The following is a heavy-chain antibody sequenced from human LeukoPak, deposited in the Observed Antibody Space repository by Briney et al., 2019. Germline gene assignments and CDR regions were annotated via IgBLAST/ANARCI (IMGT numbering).Heavy chain of an antibody. CDR3: TRDRYGD. CDR2: IKHDGSEE. Sequence: GGSLSLSCAASGFTFSDHHMDWVRQAPGKGLEWLANIKHDGSEEFYVDSLRGRFTISRDNAKNSLYLQMNSLRVEGTAVYYCTRDRYGDWGQGTLVTVSS. V-gene: IGHV3-7*05. J-gene: IGHJ4*02. CDR1: GFTFSDHH. D-gene: IGHD5-18*01.